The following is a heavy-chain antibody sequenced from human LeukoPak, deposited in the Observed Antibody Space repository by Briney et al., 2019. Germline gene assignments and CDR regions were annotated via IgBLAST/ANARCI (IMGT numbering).Heavy chain of an antibody. CDR2: IYTSGST. V-gene: IGHV4-61*02. CDR3: ARGRAHDSSGIPLDY. Sequence: SETLSLTCTVSGGSISSGSYYWSWIRQPAGKGLEWIGRIYTSGSTSYNPSLKSRVTISVDKSKTQFSLKLRSVTAADTAVYYCARGRAHDSSGIPLDYWGQGTLVTVSS. CDR1: GGSISSGSYY. J-gene: IGHJ4*02. D-gene: IGHD3-22*01.